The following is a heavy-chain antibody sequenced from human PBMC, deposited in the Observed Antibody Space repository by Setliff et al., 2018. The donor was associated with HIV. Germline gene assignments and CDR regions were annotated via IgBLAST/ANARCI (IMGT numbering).Heavy chain of an antibody. J-gene: IGHJ4*02. CDR3: ARSDLDNGSGYFDY. CDR1: GGSFSAYY. D-gene: IGHD2-15*01. CDR2: INHSGST. Sequence: SETLSLTCAVYGGSFSAYYWTWIRQPPGKGLEWIGEINHSGSTNYNPSLKSRVTISVDTSKNQFSLKLRSVTAADTAIYYCARSDLDNGSGYFDYWGQGTLVTVSS. V-gene: IGHV4-34*01.